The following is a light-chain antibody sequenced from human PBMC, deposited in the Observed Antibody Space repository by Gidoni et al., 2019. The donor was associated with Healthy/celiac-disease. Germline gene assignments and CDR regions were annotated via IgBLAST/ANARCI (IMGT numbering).Light chain of an antibody. CDR2: GNS. CDR1: SPHIGAGYD. Sequence: QSVLTPPPSVSGAPGQRVTISCTGSSPHIGAGYDVHWYQQLPGTSPKRLIYGNSNRPSGVPDRFSGSKSGTSASLAITGLHAEDEADYYCQSYDSSLSGPVVFGGGTKLTVL. J-gene: IGLJ2*01. V-gene: IGLV1-40*01. CDR3: QSYDSSLSGPVV.